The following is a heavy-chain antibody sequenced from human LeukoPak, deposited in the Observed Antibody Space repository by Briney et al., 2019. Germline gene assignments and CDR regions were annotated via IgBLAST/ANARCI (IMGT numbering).Heavy chain of an antibody. J-gene: IGHJ6*03. CDR3: ARGKGPQYSLISHDYVWGSYRRYYFYYMDV. V-gene: IGHV4-4*07. CDR1: GGSISSYY. CDR2: IYSSGTI. D-gene: IGHD3-16*02. Sequence: SETLSLTCSVSGGSISSYYWSWIRQPAGKGLEWIGRIYSSGTITYNPSLQSRVTMSVDTSKNEFSLKMSSVTAADTAVYHCARGKGPQYSLISHDYVWGSYRRYYFYYMDVWGKGTTVTVSS.